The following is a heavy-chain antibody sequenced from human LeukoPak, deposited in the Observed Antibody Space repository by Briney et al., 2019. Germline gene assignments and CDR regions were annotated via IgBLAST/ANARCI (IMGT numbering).Heavy chain of an antibody. CDR1: GGSISSYY. CDR2: IYSSGST. Sequence: PSETLSLTCTVSGGSISSYYWSWIRQPPGQGLEWIGYIYSSGSTNYNPSLKSRVTISVDTSKNQFSLKLSSVTAADTAVYYCARVDYYDSSGHLDYWGQGTLVTVSS. D-gene: IGHD3-22*01. V-gene: IGHV4-59*08. CDR3: ARVDYYDSSGHLDY. J-gene: IGHJ4*02.